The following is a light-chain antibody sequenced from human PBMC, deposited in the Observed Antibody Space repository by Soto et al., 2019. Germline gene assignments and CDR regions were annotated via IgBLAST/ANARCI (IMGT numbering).Light chain of an antibody. Sequence: QSVLTQPPSASGTPGQRVTISCSGSSSNIGGNYVYWYQQVPGTTPTLLLYKNNQRPSGVPERFSGSKSGTSASLAISGLRSEDEADYYCAVWDDSLSGREVFGGGTQLTVL. V-gene: IGLV1-47*01. J-gene: IGLJ2*01. CDR3: AVWDDSLSGREV. CDR2: KNN. CDR1: SSNIGGNY.